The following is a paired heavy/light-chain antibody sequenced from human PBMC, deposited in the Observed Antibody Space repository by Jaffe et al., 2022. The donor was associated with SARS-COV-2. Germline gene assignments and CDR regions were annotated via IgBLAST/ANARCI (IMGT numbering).Heavy chain of an antibody. CDR2: IWYDGSKQ. J-gene: IGHJ2*01. V-gene: IGHV3-33*01. Sequence: QVQLVESGGGVVQPGGSLRLSCAASGFTFSHYGMHWVRQAPGKGLEWVAVIWYDGSKQYYADSVEGRFTISRDDSKNRVYLQMNSLRVEDTSVYYCARGLGGSRDWSFDLWGRGTLVTVSS. D-gene: IGHD1-26*01. CDR3: ARGLGGSRDWSFDL. CDR1: GFTFSHYG.
Light chain of an antibody. V-gene: IGLV1-47*01. CDR2: KNN. J-gene: IGLJ3*02. Sequence: QSVLTQPPSASGTPGQRVTISCSGSSSNIGSNDVYWYQRLPGTAPILLIFKNNQRPSGVPDRFSGSKSGTSASLAISGLRSEDEADYYCATWDDSLSGPVFGGGTKLTVL. CDR1: SSNIGSND. CDR3: ATWDDSLSGPV.